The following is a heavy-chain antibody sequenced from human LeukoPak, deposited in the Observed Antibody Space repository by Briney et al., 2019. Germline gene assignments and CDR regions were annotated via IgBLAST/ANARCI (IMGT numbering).Heavy chain of an antibody. CDR3: AKDRENGNGIWDAFDV. CDR2: IGTPDST. V-gene: IGHV3-23*01. J-gene: IGHJ3*01. Sequence: GGSLRPSCAASGFTFNVYAMYWVRQAPGRGLEWVSSIGTPDSTHYANSVKGRFTISRDDSKNTVFLQMNSLRAEDSATYYCAKDRENGNGIWDAFDVWGQGTVVTVSS. CDR1: GFTFNVYA. D-gene: IGHD3-3*02.